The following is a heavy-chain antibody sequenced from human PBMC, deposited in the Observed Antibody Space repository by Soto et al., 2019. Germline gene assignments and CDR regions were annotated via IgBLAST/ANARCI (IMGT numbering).Heavy chain of an antibody. CDR2: ISSSSSYI. V-gene: IGHV3-21*01. Sequence: PXGSLRLACSASGSTFSSYSMNWVRQAPGKGLEWVSSISSSSSYIYYADSVKVRFTISRDNAKNSLYLQMNSLRAEDTAVYYCARWDTVSDYWGQGTLVTVYS. CDR1: GSTFSSYS. CDR3: ARWDTVSDY. J-gene: IGHJ4*02. D-gene: IGHD5-18*01.